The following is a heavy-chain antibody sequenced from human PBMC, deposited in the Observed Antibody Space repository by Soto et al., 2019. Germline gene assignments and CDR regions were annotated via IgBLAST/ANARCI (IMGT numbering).Heavy chain of an antibody. Sequence: EVQLVESGGDMVQPGRSLKLSCVGSGYSFEDYSMHWVRQAPGKGPEWVSGISWNGNFTGYADSVKGRFTISRDNAKNSLFLQMRSLRLEDTALYYCVGGSWFDWGQGTLVTVSS. CDR3: VGGSWFD. J-gene: IGHJ4*02. D-gene: IGHD2-15*01. CDR2: ISWNGNFT. V-gene: IGHV3-9*01. CDR1: GYSFEDYS.